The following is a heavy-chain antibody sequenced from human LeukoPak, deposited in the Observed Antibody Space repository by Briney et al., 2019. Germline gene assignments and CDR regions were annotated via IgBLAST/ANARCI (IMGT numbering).Heavy chain of an antibody. D-gene: IGHD3-10*01. CDR3: AIWITMVRGVKEFDY. V-gene: IGHV1-69*05. CDR1: GGTFSSYA. Sequence: SVKVSCKASGGTFSSYAISWVRQAPGQGLEWMGGIIPIFGTANYAQKFQGRVTITTDESTSTAYMELSSLRSEDTAVYYCAIWITMVRGVKEFDYWGQGTLVTVSS. CDR2: IIPIFGTA. J-gene: IGHJ4*02.